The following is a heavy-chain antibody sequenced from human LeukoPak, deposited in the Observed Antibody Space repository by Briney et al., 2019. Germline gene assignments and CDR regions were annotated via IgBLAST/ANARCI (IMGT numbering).Heavy chain of an antibody. J-gene: IGHJ6*02. V-gene: IGHV3-33*08. CDR1: GFTFSSYW. Sequence: PGGSLRLSCAASGFTFSSYWMSWVRQAPGKGLEWVAVIYYDGNNKYYADSVKGRFTISRDNPKNTLYLQMNSLRAEDTAVYYCARWGSGTYNAYDHYGMDVWGQGTTVTVSS. CDR2: IYYDGNNK. D-gene: IGHD3-10*01. CDR3: ARWGSGTYNAYDHYGMDV.